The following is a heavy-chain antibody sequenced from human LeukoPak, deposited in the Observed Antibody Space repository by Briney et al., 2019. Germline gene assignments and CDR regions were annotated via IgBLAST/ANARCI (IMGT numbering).Heavy chain of an antibody. D-gene: IGHD3/OR15-3a*01. CDR3: ARALWPGGFDI. Sequence: PGVSLRLSSAASGFTFSDSWMYWVRQAPGKGPVWVAFINTDGSSTNYADSVKGRFTISRDNAKNTLYLQVNSLRAEDTAVYYCARALWPGGFDIWGQGTMVTVSS. V-gene: IGHV3-74*01. CDR1: GFTFSDSW. CDR2: INTDGSST. J-gene: IGHJ3*02.